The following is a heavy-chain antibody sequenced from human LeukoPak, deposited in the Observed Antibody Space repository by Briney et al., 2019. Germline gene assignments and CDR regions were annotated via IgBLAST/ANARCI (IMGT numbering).Heavy chain of an antibody. CDR3: ARHLPMVIGNYFDY. J-gene: IGHJ4*02. CDR1: GFTFSSYS. Sequence: GGSLRLSCAASGFTFSSYSMNWVRQAPGKGLEWVSYISSSSSTIYYADSVKGRFTISRDNAKNSLYLQMNSLRAEDTAVYYCARHLPMVIGNYFDYWGQGTLVTVSS. V-gene: IGHV3-48*01. D-gene: IGHD5-18*01. CDR2: ISSSSSTI.